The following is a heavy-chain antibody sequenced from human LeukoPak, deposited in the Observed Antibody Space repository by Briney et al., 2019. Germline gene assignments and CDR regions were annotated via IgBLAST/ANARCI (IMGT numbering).Heavy chain of an antibody. CDR3: ARDVPHGGKPGHNWFDP. Sequence: ASVKVSCKASGYTFTGYYIHWVRQAPGQGLEWMGWINPDSGGTNYAQKFQGRVTMTRDTSIDTAYMELSGLRSDDTAVYYCARDVPHGGKPGHNWFDPWGQGTLVTVSS. V-gene: IGHV1-2*02. D-gene: IGHD4-23*01. CDR1: GYTFTGYY. CDR2: INPDSGGT. J-gene: IGHJ5*02.